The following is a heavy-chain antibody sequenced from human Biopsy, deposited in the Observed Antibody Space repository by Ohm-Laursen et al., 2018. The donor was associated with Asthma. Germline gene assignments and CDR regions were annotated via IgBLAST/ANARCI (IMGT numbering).Heavy chain of an antibody. CDR2: INSVFGTT. CDR3: ARKAGSCISRTCYSLDF. D-gene: IGHD2-2*01. V-gene: IGHV1-69*13. J-gene: IGHJ4*02. Sequence: EASVKVSCKSLGGTFNTYVIGWVRQAPGQGLEWMGGINSVFGTTTYPQKFQDRVTITADDSTSTVYMELSSLRSEDTAVYYCARKAGSCISRTCYSLDFWGPGTLVTVSS. CDR1: GGTFNTYV.